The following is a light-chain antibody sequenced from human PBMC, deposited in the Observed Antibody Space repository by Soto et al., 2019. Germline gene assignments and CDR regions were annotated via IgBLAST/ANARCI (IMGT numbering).Light chain of an antibody. CDR3: QHYNNCLEIT. J-gene: IGKJ5*01. Sequence: EIVMTQSPATLSVSPGERATLSCRASQSVSSNLAWYQQKPGQAPSLFIYGAYTSATGIPARFSGSGSGTEFTLTVSSLQSEDFADYSCQHYNNCLEITFGQGTRMEIK. CDR1: QSVSSN. CDR2: GAY. V-gene: IGKV3-15*01.